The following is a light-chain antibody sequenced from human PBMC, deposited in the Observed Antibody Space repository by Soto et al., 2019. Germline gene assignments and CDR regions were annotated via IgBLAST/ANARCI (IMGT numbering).Light chain of an antibody. CDR3: SSYTSSSTWV. J-gene: IGLJ3*02. Sequence: QSVLTQPASVSGSPGQSITISCTGTSSDVGAYNYVSWYQQHPGKAPKLMIYEVSNRPSGVSDRFSGSRSGNTASLTISGLQAEAESDYYCSSYTSSSTWVFGGGTKLTVL. CDR1: SSDVGAYNY. V-gene: IGLV2-14*01. CDR2: EVS.